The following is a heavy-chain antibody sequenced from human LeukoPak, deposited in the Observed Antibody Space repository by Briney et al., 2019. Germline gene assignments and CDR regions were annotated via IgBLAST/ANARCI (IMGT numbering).Heavy chain of an antibody. D-gene: IGHD5-18*01. V-gene: IGHV4-4*02. CDR3: ARTRVDTAMVANFDY. J-gene: IGHJ4*02. Sequence: PSETLSLTCAVSGGSISSSNWWSWVRQPPGKGLEWIGEIYHSGSTNYNPSLKSRVTVSVDKSKNQFSLKLSSVTAADTAVYYCARTRVDTAMVANFDYWGQGTLVTVSS. CDR1: GGSISSSNW. CDR2: IYHSGST.